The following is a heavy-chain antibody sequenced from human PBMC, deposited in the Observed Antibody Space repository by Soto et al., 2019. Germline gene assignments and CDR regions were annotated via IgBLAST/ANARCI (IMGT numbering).Heavy chain of an antibody. J-gene: IGHJ4*02. CDR2: IFSNDEK. CDR1: GFSLSNARMG. Sequence: QVTLKESGPVLVKPTETLTLTCTVSGFSLSNARMGVSWIRQPPGKALEWLAHIFSNDEKSYSTSLKSRLPIXXDXSXIQVALTMTNMHPVDPATYYCARIRGYGGNSGGFDYWGQGTLVTVSS. V-gene: IGHV2-26*01. CDR3: ARIRGYGGNSGGFDY. D-gene: IGHD2-21*02.